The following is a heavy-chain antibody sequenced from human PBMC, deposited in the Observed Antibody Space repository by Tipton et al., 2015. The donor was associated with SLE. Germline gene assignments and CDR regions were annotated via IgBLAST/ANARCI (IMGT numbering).Heavy chain of an antibody. CDR2: IYSGGST. J-gene: IGHJ6*02. CDR1: GFTVSSNY. CDR3: ARVTRGYYGMDV. Sequence: SLRLSCAASGFTVSSNYMSWVRQAPGKGLEWVSVIYSGGSTSYADSVKGRFTISRDNSKNTLYLQINSLRAEDTAVYYCARVTRGYYGMDVWGQGTTVTVSS. D-gene: IGHD5-18*01. V-gene: IGHV3-53*01.